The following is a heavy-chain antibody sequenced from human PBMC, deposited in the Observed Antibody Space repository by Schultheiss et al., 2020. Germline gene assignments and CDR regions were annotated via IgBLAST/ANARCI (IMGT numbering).Heavy chain of an antibody. V-gene: IGHV3-23*01. CDR2: ISGSGGST. J-gene: IGHJ4*02. CDR3: AKEPYGDYDAYYFDY. CDR1: GFTFSSYA. D-gene: IGHD4-17*01. Sequence: GGSLRLSCAASGFTFSSYAMSWVRQAPGKGLEWVSAISGSGGSTYYADSVKGRFTISRDNAKNTLYLQMKSLRAEDTAVYYCAKEPYGDYDAYYFDYWGQGTLVTVSS.